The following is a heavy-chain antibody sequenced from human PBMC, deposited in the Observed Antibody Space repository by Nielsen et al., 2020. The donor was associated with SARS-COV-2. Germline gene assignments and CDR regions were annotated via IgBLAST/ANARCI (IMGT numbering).Heavy chain of an antibody. V-gene: IGHV4-31*03. J-gene: IGHJ3*02. Sequence: SETLSLTCTVSGGSISSGGYYWSWIRQHPGKGLEWIGYIYYSGSTYYNPSLKSRVTISVDTSKNQFSLKLSSVTAADTAVYYCARDGITMIVVVIQTDAFDIWGQGTMVTVSS. CDR2: IYYSGST. CDR3: ARDGITMIVVVIQTDAFDI. D-gene: IGHD3-22*01. CDR1: GGSISSGGYY.